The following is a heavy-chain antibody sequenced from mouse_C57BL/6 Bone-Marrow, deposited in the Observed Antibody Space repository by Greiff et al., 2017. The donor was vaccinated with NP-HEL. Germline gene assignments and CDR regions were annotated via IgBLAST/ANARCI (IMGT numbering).Heavy chain of an antibody. Sequence: VQLKESGPGLVKPSQTVFLTCTVTGISITTGNYRWSWIRQFPGNKLEWIGYIYYSGTITYNPSLTSRTTITRDTPKNQFFLEMNSLTAEDTATYYCARDEGELRLLWFAYWGQGTLVTVSA. D-gene: IGHD3-2*02. V-gene: IGHV3-5*01. CDR2: IYYSGTI. CDR1: GISITTGNYR. CDR3: ARDEGELRLLWFAY. J-gene: IGHJ3*01.